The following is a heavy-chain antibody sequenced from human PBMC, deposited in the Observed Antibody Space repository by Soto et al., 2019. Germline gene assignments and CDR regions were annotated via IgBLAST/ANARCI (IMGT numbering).Heavy chain of an antibody. D-gene: IGHD5-18*01. CDR3: VRGYRSFDV. J-gene: IGHJ3*01. CDR2: SSSRTYI. Sequence: GGSLRLSCVASGFTFSNYNMNWVRQAPGKGLEWVSSSSSRTYIYYADSVKGRFTISRDDSKNSLYLEMNSLRTGDTAMYYCVRGYRSFDVWGRGTMVTVSS. CDR1: GFTFSNYN. V-gene: IGHV3-21*04.